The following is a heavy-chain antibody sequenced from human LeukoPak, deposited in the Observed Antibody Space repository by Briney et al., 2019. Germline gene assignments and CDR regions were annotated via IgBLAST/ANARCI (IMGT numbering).Heavy chain of an antibody. CDR3: ARVNTMIVSSAFDI. Sequence: ASVKVSYKASGYTFTSYGISWVRQAPGQGLEWMGWISAYNGNTNYAQKLQGRVTMTTDTSTSTAYMELRSLRSDDTAVYYCARVNTMIVSSAFDIWGQGTMVTVSS. V-gene: IGHV1-18*01. CDR2: ISAYNGNT. D-gene: IGHD3-22*01. CDR1: GYTFTSYG. J-gene: IGHJ3*02.